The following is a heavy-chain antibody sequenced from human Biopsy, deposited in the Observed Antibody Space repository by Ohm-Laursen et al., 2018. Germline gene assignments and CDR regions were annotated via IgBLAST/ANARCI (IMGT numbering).Heavy chain of an antibody. Sequence: SQTLSLTCPVSGASIGSNDYYWTWIRQRPGKGLEWAGHISYSRSTYYNPSLRGRVTISVDTSKKQFSLKLSSVTAADTAVFFCARLYRLDDYWNDDPPDAFDVWGQGTMVTVPS. CDR2: ISYSRST. D-gene: IGHD3-3*01. J-gene: IGHJ3*01. V-gene: IGHV4-30-4*08. CDR3: ARLYRLDDYWNDDPPDAFDV. CDR1: GASIGSNDYY.